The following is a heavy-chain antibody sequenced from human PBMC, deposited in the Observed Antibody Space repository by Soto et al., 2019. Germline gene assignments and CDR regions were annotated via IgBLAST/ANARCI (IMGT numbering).Heavy chain of an antibody. CDR2: ISAYNGNT. D-gene: IGHD3-22*01. J-gene: IGHJ3*02. CDR1: GYTFTSYG. CDR3: ARVPEAMIGHAFDI. Sequence: AASVKVSCKASGYTFTSYGISWVRQAPGQGLEWMGWISAYNGNTNYAQKLQGRVTMTTDTSTSTAYMELRSLRSDDTAVYYCARVPEAMIGHAFDIWGQGTMVTVSS. V-gene: IGHV1-18*04.